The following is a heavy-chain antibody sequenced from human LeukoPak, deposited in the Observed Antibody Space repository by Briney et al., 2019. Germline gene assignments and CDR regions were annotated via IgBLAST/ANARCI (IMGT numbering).Heavy chain of an antibody. V-gene: IGHV4-4*07. CDR1: GGSINNYY. CDR3: ARGRYCSADICSGGDAFDI. CDR2: IYTRGST. Sequence: PSETLSLTCTVSGGSINNYYWSWLRQPAGKGLEWIGRIYTRGSTNYNPSPKSRVTMSVDTSKNQFSLKLSSVTAADTAVYYCARGRYCSADICSGGDAFDIWGQGTMVSVSS. D-gene: IGHD2-15*01. J-gene: IGHJ3*02.